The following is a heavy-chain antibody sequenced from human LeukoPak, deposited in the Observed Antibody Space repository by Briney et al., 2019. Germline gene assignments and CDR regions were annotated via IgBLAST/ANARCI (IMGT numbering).Heavy chain of an antibody. CDR3: ARDLGLYDYGGNIDY. J-gene: IGHJ4*02. CDR2: ISGRSRTM. V-gene: IGHV3-48*04. D-gene: IGHD4-23*01. CDR1: GFTFRSYN. Sequence: PGGPLRLSCAASGFTFRSYNMHWLRQAPGKGLEWVSYISGRSRTMYYVDSVKGRFTISRDNAKNSLYLQMNSLRAGDTAVYYCARDLGLYDYGGNIDYWGQGTLVTVSS.